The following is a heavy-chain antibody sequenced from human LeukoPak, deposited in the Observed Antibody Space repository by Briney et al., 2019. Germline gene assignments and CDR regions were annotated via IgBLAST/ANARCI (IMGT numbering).Heavy chain of an antibody. J-gene: IGHJ6*03. CDR3: ARDERFYYGSGSYYADYYYYMDV. CDR2: INPNSGGT. CDR1: GYTFTGYY. Sequence: ASVKVSCKASGYTFTGYYMHWVRQAPGQGLEWMGWINPNSGGTNYAQKFQGRVTMTRDTSISTAYMELSRLRSDDTAVYYCARDERFYYGSGSYYADYYYYMDVWGKGTTVTVSS. D-gene: IGHD3-10*01. V-gene: IGHV1-2*02.